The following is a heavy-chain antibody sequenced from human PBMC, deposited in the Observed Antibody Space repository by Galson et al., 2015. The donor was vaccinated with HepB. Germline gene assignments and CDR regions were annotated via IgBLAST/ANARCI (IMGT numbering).Heavy chain of an antibody. D-gene: IGHD6-6*01. CDR3: ARDGWYSSSRYYYYGMDV. V-gene: IGHV3-30-3*01. CDR1: GFTFSSYA. Sequence: SLRLSCAASGFTFSSYAMHWVRQAPGKGLEWVAVISYDGSNKYYADSVKGRFTISRDNSKNTLYLQMNSLRAEDTAVYYCARDGWYSSSRYYYYGMDVWGQGTTVTVSS. J-gene: IGHJ6*02. CDR2: ISYDGSNK.